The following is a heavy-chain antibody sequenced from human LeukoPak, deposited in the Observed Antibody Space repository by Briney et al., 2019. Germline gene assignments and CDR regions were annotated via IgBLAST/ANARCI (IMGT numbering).Heavy chain of an antibody. CDR1: GGSFSGYY. J-gene: IGHJ5*02. V-gene: IGHV4-34*01. D-gene: IGHD3-3*01. Sequence: SETLSLTCAVYGGSFSGYYWSWIRQPPGRGLEWIGEINHSGSTNYNPSLKSRVTISVDTSKNQFSLKLSSVTAAVTAVYYCARGPRKRITIFGVVIWPVGFDPWGQGTLVTVSS. CDR3: ARGPRKRITIFGVVIWPVGFDP. CDR2: INHSGST.